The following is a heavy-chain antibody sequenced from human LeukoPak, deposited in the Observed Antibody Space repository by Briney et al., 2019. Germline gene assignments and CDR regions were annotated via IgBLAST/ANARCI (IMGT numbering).Heavy chain of an antibody. CDR2: IRYDGSNK. CDR3: ANTKYSSGWDFEY. V-gene: IGHV3-30*02. Sequence: GGSLRLSCAASGFTFSSYGMHWVRQAPGKGLEWVAFIRYDGSNKYYADSVKGRFTISRDNSKNTLYLQMNSLRAQDTAVYYCANTKYSSGWDFEYWGQGTLVTVSS. J-gene: IGHJ4*02. D-gene: IGHD6-19*01. CDR1: GFTFSSYG.